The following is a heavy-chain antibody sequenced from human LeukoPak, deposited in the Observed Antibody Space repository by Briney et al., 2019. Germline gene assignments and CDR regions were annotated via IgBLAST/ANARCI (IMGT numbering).Heavy chain of an antibody. CDR2: INHSGST. CDR3: AAYCSGGSCYGGGFDY. CDR1: GGSFSGYY. V-gene: IGHV4-34*01. Sequence: SETLSLTCAVYGGSFSGYYWSWIRQPPGKGLEWIGEINHSGSTNYNPSLKSRVTISVDTSKNQFSLKLSSVTAADTAVYYCAAYCSGGSCYGGGFDYWGQGTLVTVSS. J-gene: IGHJ4*02. D-gene: IGHD2-15*01.